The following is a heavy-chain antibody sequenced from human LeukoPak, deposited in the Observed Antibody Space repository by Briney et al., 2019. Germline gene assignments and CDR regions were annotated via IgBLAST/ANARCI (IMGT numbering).Heavy chain of an antibody. CDR1: GGSISRSDYY. D-gene: IGHD2-15*01. V-gene: IGHV4-39*07. Sequence: PSETLSLTCSVSGGSISRSDYYWACIRQPPGKELEWLGTVHYSGATYYNPSLKSRVTFSIDTSKNQFSLKLTSVTAADTAVYYCARNSCPSGSCYDNRGYFDYWGQGTLVTVSS. CDR2: VHYSGAT. J-gene: IGHJ4*02. CDR3: ARNSCPSGSCYDNRGYFDY.